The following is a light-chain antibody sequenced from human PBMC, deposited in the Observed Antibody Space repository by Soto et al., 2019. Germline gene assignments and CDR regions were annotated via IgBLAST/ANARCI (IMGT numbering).Light chain of an antibody. Sequence: SYDLTQPPSVSVAPGQAARITCGGDNIDSKSVHWYQQKPGQAPVLVVYDDSDRPSGIPERFSGSNSGNTATLTISRVEAGDEADYYCQVWESSSDQYVFGTGTKVTVL. CDR2: DDS. J-gene: IGLJ1*01. CDR1: NIDSKS. CDR3: QVWESSSDQYV. V-gene: IGLV3-21*02.